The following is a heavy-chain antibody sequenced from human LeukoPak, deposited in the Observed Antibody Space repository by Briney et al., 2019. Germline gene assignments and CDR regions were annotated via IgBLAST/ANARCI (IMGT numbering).Heavy chain of an antibody. Sequence: PGGSLRLSCAASGFTFSSYSMSWVRQAPGKGLEWVSSSSSSSSYIYYADSVKGRFTISRDNAKNSLYLQMNSLRAEDTAVYYCARGGGEIWNDNYWGQGTLVTVSS. CDR2: SSSSSSYI. V-gene: IGHV3-21*01. CDR1: GFTFSSYS. CDR3: ARGGGEIWNDNY. J-gene: IGHJ4*02. D-gene: IGHD1-1*01.